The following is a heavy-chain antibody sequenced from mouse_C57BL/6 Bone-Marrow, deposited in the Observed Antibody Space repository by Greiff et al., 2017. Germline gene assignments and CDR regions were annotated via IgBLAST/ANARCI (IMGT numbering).Heavy chain of an antibody. J-gene: IGHJ1*03. CDR2: INPYNGDT. Sequence: EVKLMESGPELVKPGASVKISCKASGYSFTGYFMNWVKQSHGKSLEWIGRINPYNGDTFYNQKFKGKATLTVDKSSSTAHMELLSLTSEDCAVYYCARPGYYGSSIYWYFDVWGTGTTVTVSS. CDR3: ARPGYYGSSIYWYFDV. D-gene: IGHD1-1*01. V-gene: IGHV1-37*01. CDR1: GYSFTGYF.